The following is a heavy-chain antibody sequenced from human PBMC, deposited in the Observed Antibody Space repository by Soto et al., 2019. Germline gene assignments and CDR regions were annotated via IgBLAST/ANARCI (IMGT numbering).Heavy chain of an antibody. J-gene: IGHJ5*02. CDR2: ISAYNGNT. CDR3: AREEISAYCSGGSCYLGWFDP. CDR1: GYTFTSYG. V-gene: IGHV1-18*04. D-gene: IGHD2-15*01. Sequence: ASVKVSCKASGYTFTSYGISWVRQAPGQGLEWMGWISAYNGNTNYAQKLQGRVTMTTDTSTSTAYMELRSLRSDDTAVYYCAREEISAYCSGGSCYLGWFDPWGQGTLVTVS.